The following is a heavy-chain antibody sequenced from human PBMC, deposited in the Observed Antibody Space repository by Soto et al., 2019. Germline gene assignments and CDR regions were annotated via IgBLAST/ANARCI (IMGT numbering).Heavy chain of an antibody. CDR1: GFTFSSYA. V-gene: IGHV3-30-3*01. CDR3: ARSCGTPLCIDYYYGMDV. J-gene: IGHJ6*02. Sequence: GGSLRLSCAASGFTFSSYAMHWVRQAPGKGLEWVAVISYDGSNKYYADSVKGRFTISRDNSKNTLYLQMNSLRAEDTAVYYCARSCGTPLCIDYYYGMDVWGQGTTVTVSS. CDR2: ISYDGSNK. D-gene: IGHD2-15*01.